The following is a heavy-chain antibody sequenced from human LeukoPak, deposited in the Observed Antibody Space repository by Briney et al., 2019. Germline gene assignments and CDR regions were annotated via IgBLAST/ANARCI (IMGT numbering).Heavy chain of an antibody. CDR2: ISSSSSTI. Sequence: GGSLRLSCAASGFTFSSYSISWVRQAPGKGLEWVSYISSSSSTIYYADSVKGRFTISRDNAKNSLYLQMNSLRAEDTAVYYCAREGDIVATITPCLDYWGQGTLVTVSS. J-gene: IGHJ4*02. V-gene: IGHV3-48*04. CDR3: AREGDIVATITPCLDY. D-gene: IGHD5-12*01. CDR1: GFTFSSYS.